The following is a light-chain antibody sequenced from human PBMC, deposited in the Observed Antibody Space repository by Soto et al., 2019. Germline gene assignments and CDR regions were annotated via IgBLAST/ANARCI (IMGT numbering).Light chain of an antibody. CDR2: SAS. V-gene: IGKV3-15*01. CDR1: QSISTE. Sequence: EIAMTQSPATLSVSPGGPCTLSCSASQSISTELAWYQQIPGQPPRLLIYSASTRATGVPARFTGSGSGSGFALTIRGLQYADFAIYDCQQGNNWPLTFGQGTRLEI. CDR3: QQGNNWPLT. J-gene: IGKJ2*01.